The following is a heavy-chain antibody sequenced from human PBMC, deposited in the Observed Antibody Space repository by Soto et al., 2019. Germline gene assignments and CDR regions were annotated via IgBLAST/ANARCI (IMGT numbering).Heavy chain of an antibody. CDR2: ISYSGNT. Sequence: PSETLSLTCTVSGDSISSGSYYWSWIRQHPGKGLEWIGFISYSGNTYFHPSLKSRTSISVDTSKNQFSLKVNSVTAADTAMYYCAMTVVVATKNWFDPWGQGTLVTVSS. V-gene: IGHV4-31*03. CDR3: AMTVVVATKNWFDP. J-gene: IGHJ5*02. CDR1: GDSISSGSYY. D-gene: IGHD2-15*01.